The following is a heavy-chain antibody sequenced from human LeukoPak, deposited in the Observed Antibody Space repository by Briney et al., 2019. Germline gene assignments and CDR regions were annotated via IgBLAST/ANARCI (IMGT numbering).Heavy chain of an antibody. Sequence: GGSLRLSCAASGFTFSSYEMNWVRKAPGKGLELVSYISSSGSTIYYADSVKGRFTISRDNAKNSLYLQMNSLRAEDTAVYYCEGSSGYEFDYWGQGTLVTVSS. CDR1: GFTFSSYE. CDR3: EGSSGYEFDY. D-gene: IGHD3-22*01. J-gene: IGHJ4*02. CDR2: ISSSGSTI. V-gene: IGHV3-48*03.